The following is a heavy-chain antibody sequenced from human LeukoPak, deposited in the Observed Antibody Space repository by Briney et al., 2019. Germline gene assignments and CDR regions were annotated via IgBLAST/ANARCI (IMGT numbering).Heavy chain of an antibody. D-gene: IGHD2-15*01. CDR1: GYTFTGYY. CDR3: ARTPRGYCSGGSCQDY. V-gene: IGHV1-2*02. J-gene: IGHJ4*02. CDR2: INPNSGGT. Sequence: ASVKVSCKASGYTFTGYYMHWVRQAPGQGLEWMGWINPNSGGTNYAQKFQGRVTMTRDTSISTAYMELSRLRSDDTAVYYCARTPRGYCSGGSCQDYWGQGTLVTVSS.